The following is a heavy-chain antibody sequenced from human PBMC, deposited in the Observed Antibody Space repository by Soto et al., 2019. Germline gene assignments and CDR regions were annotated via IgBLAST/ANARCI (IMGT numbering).Heavy chain of an antibody. CDR1: GFSFSSYW. D-gene: IGHD6-19*01. Sequence: GGSLRLSCAASGFSFSSYWMHWARQAPGKGLVWVSRISVDGRSTNYADSVEGRFTISRDNAKNTLYLQMNSLTVEDTAVYYCARGIPVTGKSDYWGQGTLVTVSS. CDR3: ARGIPVTGKSDY. V-gene: IGHV3-74*01. CDR2: ISVDGRST. J-gene: IGHJ4*02.